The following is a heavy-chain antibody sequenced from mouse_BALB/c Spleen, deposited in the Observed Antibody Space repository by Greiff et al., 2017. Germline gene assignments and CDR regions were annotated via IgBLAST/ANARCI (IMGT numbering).Heavy chain of an antibody. CDR2: IYPYNGGT. CDR1: GYTFTDYN. J-gene: IGHJ1*01. D-gene: IGHD3-1*01. CDR3: ARRAAWYFDV. Sequence: EVQLQESGPELVKPGASVKISCTASGYTFTDYNMNWVQQSHGKSLEWIGYIYPYNGGTGYNQKFKSKATLTVDNSSSTAYMELRSLTSEDSAVYYCARRAAWYFDVWGAGTTVTVSS. V-gene: IGHV1S29*02.